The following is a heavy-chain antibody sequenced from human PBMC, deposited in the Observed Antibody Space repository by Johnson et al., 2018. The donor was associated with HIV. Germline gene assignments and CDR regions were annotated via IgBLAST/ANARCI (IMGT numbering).Heavy chain of an antibody. D-gene: IGHD3-3*01. V-gene: IGHV3-7*03. CDR2: IKHDGSEK. CDR3: AKDLTVLRNFEWETTGAFDI. Sequence: VQLVESGGGVVQPGTSLRLSCAASGFTFSSYWMSWVRQAPGKGLAWVANIKHDGSEKYYVDSVKGRFTISRDNSKKSLFLQMNSLRVEDTALYYCAKDLTVLRNFEWETTGAFDIWGPGTTVIVSS. CDR1: GFTFSSYW. J-gene: IGHJ3*02.